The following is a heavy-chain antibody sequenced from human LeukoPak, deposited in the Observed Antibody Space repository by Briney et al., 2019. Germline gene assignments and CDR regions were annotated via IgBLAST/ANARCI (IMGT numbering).Heavy chain of an antibody. CDR2: IIPIFGTA. Sequence: GSSVKVSCKASGGTFSSYAISWVRQAPGRGLEWMGGIIPIFGTANYAQKFQGRVTITADESTSTAYMELSSLRSEDTAVYYCAREAVANFRGHYFDYWGQGTLVTVSS. V-gene: IGHV1-69*01. CDR1: GGTFSSYA. CDR3: AREAVANFRGHYFDY. J-gene: IGHJ4*02. D-gene: IGHD4-23*01.